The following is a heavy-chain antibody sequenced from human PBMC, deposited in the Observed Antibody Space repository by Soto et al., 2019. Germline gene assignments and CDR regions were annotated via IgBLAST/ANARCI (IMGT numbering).Heavy chain of an antibody. CDR1: GGSISTCY. CDR2: VYYTGYT. D-gene: IGHD4-4*01. CDR3: VRSHASSNQYYFDY. V-gene: IGHV4-59*01. J-gene: IGHJ4*02. Sequence: PSETLSLTCTVSGGSISTCYWSWIRQPPGKGLEWIGYVYYTGYTTYNPSLKSRVAIPVDTSKNQFSLKLNSVTAADTAVYYCVRSHASSNQYYFDYWGQGTLVTVSS.